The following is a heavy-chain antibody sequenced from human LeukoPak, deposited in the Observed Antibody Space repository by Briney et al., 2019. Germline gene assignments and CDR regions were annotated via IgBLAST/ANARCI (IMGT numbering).Heavy chain of an antibody. CDR1: GFTSNNYW. CDR3: TRYLSGGFDS. CDR2: INTDGTTT. J-gene: IGHJ4*02. Sequence: GGSLRLSCVGSGFTSNNYWMLWVRQAPGKGLVWVSRINTDGTTTSYADSVKGRFTFSRDNAKNTLYLQMNSLRAEDTAVYYCTRYLSGGFDSWGQGTLVTVSS. D-gene: IGHD2-15*01. V-gene: IGHV3-74*01.